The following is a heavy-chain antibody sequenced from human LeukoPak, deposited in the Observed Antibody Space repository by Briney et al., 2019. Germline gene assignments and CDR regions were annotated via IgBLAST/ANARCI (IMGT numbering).Heavy chain of an antibody. CDR1: GFTFSSYI. CDR3: ASLYYDFWSGYRDY. Sequence: GGSLRLSCAASGFTFSSYIMNWGRQAPGKGLSWVSYISSSSCTIYYADSVKGRFTISRDNAKNSLYLQMNSLRAEDTAVYYCASLYYDFWSGYRDYWGQGTLVTVSS. V-gene: IGHV3-48*01. CDR2: ISSSSCTI. D-gene: IGHD3-3*01. J-gene: IGHJ4*02.